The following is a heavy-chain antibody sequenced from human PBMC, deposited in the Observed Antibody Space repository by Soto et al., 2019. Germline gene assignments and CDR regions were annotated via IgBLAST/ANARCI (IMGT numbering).Heavy chain of an antibody. CDR2: IYYSGST. V-gene: IGHV4-59*01. CDR3: ARRYGASFAY. J-gene: IGHJ4*02. D-gene: IGHD4-17*01. CDR1: GGSISSYY. Sequence: SETLSLTCTVSGGSISSYYWSWILQPPGKGLEWIGYIYYSGSTNYNPSLKSRVTISVDTSKNQFSLKLSSVTAADTAVYYCARRYGASFAYWGQGILVTVSS.